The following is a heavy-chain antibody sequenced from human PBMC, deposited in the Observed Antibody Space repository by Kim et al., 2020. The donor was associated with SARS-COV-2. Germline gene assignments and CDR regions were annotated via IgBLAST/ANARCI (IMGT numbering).Heavy chain of an antibody. CDR2: ISYDGSNK. D-gene: IGHD2-15*01. V-gene: IGHV3-30*18. CDR3: AKGFVAATPGFDY. J-gene: IGHJ4*02. CDR1: GFTFSSYG. Sequence: GGSLRLSCAASGFTFSSYGMHWVRQAPGKGLEWVAVISYDGSNKYYADSVKGRFTISRDNSKNTLYLQMNSLRAEDTAVYYCAKGFVAATPGFDYWGQGTLVTVSS.